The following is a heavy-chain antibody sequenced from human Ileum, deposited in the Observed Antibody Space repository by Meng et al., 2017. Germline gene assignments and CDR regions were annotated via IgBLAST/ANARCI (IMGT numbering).Heavy chain of an antibody. D-gene: IGHD6-13*01. CDR1: GYIFPKYG. J-gene: IGHJ3*02. Sequence: ASVKVSCKASGYIFPKYGITWVRQAPGQGLEWMGWISDYTGYTNYAQKFQGRLTVTTATSTNTGYMELRSLTSDDTAVYYCARGQSTSSWSRGAFDMWGQGTMVTVSS. CDR2: ISDYTGYT. CDR3: ARGQSTSSWSRGAFDM. V-gene: IGHV1-18*01.